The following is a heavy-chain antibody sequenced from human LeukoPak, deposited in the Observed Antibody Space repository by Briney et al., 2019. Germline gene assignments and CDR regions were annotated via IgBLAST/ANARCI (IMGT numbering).Heavy chain of an antibody. Sequence: PGGSLRLSCSASGFTFSSYAMHWVRQAPGKGLEYVSAISSNGGSTYYADSVKGRFTISRDNSKNTLYLQMSSLRAEDTAVYYCMKQGMVRGAPFDYWGQGTLVTVSS. D-gene: IGHD3-10*01. V-gene: IGHV3-64D*06. CDR3: MKQGMVRGAPFDY. CDR2: ISSNGGST. J-gene: IGHJ4*02. CDR1: GFTFSSYA.